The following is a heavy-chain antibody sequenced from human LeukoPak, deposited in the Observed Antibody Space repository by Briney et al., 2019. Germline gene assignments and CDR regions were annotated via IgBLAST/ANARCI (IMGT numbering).Heavy chain of an antibody. CDR3: ARSWAAKWELPGQFDS. CDR2: VFSRGTT. V-gene: IGHV4-59*08. D-gene: IGHD1-26*01. Sequence: SDTLSLTCTVSAASMNNYYWSWIRQSPEKGLEWLGFVFSRGTTNLNPSFKSRLIMSIDTSKNQFSLRLSSVTAADTAVYFCARSWAAKWELPGQFDSWGQGRLVSVSS. J-gene: IGHJ4*02. CDR1: AASMNNYY.